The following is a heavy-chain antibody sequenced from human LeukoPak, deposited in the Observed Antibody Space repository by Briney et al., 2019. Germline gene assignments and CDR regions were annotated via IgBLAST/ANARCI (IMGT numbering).Heavy chain of an antibody. CDR3: ARDLLPGLPIYYMDV. CDR2: ISSSSSTI. Sequence: GGSLRLSCAASGFTFSSYSMNWVRQAPGKGLEWVSYISSSSSTIYYANSVKGRFTISRDTAKNSLYLQMNSLRAEDTAVYYCARDLLPGLPIYYMDVWGKGTTVTISS. V-gene: IGHV3-48*04. D-gene: IGHD2-8*02. J-gene: IGHJ6*03. CDR1: GFTFSSYS.